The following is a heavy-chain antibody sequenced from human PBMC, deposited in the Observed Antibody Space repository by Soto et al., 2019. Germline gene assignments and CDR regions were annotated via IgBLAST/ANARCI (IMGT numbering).Heavy chain of an antibody. CDR2: VTGRASST. D-gene: IGHD6-25*01. CDR1: GFTFPNYA. J-gene: IGHJ3*02. Sequence: EVRLLESGGGLVQPGGSLRLSCFASGFTFPNYAMSWVRQAPGKELEWVSVVTGRASSTYYADSVEGRYTISRDNAMKTLCVQMNSLGAEATPVYYCAKPLPSNNKQRLWAEAIHIWGQWTMLTVSS. CDR3: AKPLPSNNKQRLWAEAIHI. V-gene: IGHV3-23*01.